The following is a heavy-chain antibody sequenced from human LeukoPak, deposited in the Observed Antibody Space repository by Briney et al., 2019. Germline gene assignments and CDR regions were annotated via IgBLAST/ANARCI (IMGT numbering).Heavy chain of an antibody. V-gene: IGHV4-39*01. CDR2: TYYSGST. CDR1: GGSISSSSYY. D-gene: IGHD6-13*01. Sequence: PSETLSLTCTVSGGSISSSSYYWGWIRQPPGKGLEWIGSTYYSGSTYYNPSLKSRVTISVDTSKNQFSLRLSSVTAADTAVYYCARPGIATAGTRGGIDYWGQGTLVTVSS. J-gene: IGHJ4*02. CDR3: ARPGIATAGTRGGIDY.